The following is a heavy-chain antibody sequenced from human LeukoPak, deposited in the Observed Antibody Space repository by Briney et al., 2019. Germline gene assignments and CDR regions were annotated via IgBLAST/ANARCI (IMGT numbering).Heavy chain of an antibody. CDR1: GFTFSDYY. D-gene: IGHD3-16*02. CDR3: ARVAQPPHYDYVWGSYRYSYFDY. V-gene: IGHV3-11*01. CDR2: TSRSGDTM. J-gene: IGHJ4*02. Sequence: GGSLRLSCAASGFTFSDYYMSWIRQPPGKGLEWISYTSRSGDTMYYADSVRGRFAISRDNAKNSLYLQMNSLRAEDTAVYYCARVAQPPHYDYVWGSYRYSYFDYWGQGTLVPVSS.